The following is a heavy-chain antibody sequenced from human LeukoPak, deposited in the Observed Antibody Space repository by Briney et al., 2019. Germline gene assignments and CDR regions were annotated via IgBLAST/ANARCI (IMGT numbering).Heavy chain of an antibody. CDR1: GFTFSTYA. J-gene: IGHJ6*02. CDR2: IRNGGADT. CDR3: AKSRHGATYGLGLDV. V-gene: IGHV3-23*01. Sequence: PGGSLRLSCAASGFTFSTYAMSWVRQAPGQGLEWVSTIRNGGADTYYLDSVKGRFTISRDNSKNTLYLQMYSLRAEDTAVYYCAKSRHGATYGLGLDVWGQGTTVTVSS. D-gene: IGHD1-26*01.